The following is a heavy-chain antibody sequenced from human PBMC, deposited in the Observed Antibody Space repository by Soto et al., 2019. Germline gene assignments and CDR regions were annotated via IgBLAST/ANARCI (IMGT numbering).Heavy chain of an antibody. Sequence: QVQLVQSGAEVKKPGSSVKVSCKASGGTFSRYAISWVRQAPGQGLEWMGGIIPIFGTANYAQKFQGRVTITADESTSTAYMELSSLRSEDTAVYYCARDSVSPHRYGMGVLGQGTTVTVSS. CDR1: GGTFSRYA. CDR3: ARDSVSPHRYGMGV. CDR2: IIPIFGTA. V-gene: IGHV1-69*12. J-gene: IGHJ6*02. D-gene: IGHD1-20*01.